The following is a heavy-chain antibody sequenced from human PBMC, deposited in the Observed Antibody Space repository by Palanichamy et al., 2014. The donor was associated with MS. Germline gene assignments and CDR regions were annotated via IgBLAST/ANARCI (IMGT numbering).Heavy chain of an antibody. J-gene: IGHJ6*02. CDR3: ARDIPSTVVTPSGYYGMDV. CDR1: GYSISSGYY. CDR2: INHSGST. V-gene: IGHV4-38-2*02. Sequence: QVQLQESGPGLVKPSETLSLTCTVSGYSISSGYYWGWIRQPPGKGLEWIGSINHSGSTYYNPSLKSRVTISVDTSKNQFSLKLSSVTAADTAVYYCARDIPSTVVTPSGYYGMDVWGQGTTVTVSS. D-gene: IGHD4-23*01.